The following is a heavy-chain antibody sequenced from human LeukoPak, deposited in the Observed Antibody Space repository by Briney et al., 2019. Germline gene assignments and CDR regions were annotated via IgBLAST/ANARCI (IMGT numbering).Heavy chain of an antibody. D-gene: IGHD3-10*01. V-gene: IGHV3-21*05. Sequence: PGGSLRLSCAASGFIFSNDPMNWVRQAPGKGPEWISNIRDSGNEMFYADSVKGRFTISRDNARNTLYLQMDSLRAEDTAVYYCARDTEVRGVFSRRSRTLPDYWGQGTLVTVSS. CDR3: ARDTEVRGVFSRRSRTLPDY. CDR2: IRDSGNEM. CDR1: GFIFSNDP. J-gene: IGHJ4*02.